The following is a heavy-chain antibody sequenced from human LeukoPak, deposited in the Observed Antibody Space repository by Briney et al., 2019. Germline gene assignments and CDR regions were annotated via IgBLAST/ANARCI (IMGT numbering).Heavy chain of an antibody. CDR3: ARHDNGGMVRGIIPADALDI. V-gene: IGHV5-51*01. Sequence: GESLKISCKGSGYIFTTYWIGWVRQMPGKGLEWMGIIYPGDSDTKYSPSFQGQVTISADKSINTAYLQWSSLKASDTAMYYCARHDNGGMVRGIIPADALDIWGQGTMVTVSS. CDR2: IYPGDSDT. D-gene: IGHD3-10*01. CDR1: GYIFTTYW. J-gene: IGHJ3*02.